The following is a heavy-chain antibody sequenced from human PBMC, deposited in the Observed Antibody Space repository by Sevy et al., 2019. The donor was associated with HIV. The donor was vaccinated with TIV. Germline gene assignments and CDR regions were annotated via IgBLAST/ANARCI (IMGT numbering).Heavy chain of an antibody. CDR3: ARFPATNDYYGMDV. J-gene: IGHJ6*02. V-gene: IGHV4-61*01. CDR1: GCSVSSGSYY. D-gene: IGHD2-8*01. Sequence: SETLSLTCTVSGCSVSSGSYYWSWIRQPPGKGLEWIGYIYYSGSTNYHPSLKSRVTISVDTSKNQFSLKLSSVTAADTAVYYCARFPATNDYYGMDVWGQGTTVTVSS. CDR2: IYYSGST.